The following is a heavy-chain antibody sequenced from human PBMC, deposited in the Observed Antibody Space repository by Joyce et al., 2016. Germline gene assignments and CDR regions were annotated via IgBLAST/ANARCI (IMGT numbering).Heavy chain of an antibody. Sequence: EVQLVQSGAEVKKPGESLKISCKGSGYSFTSHWIGWVRQMPGKGLEWMGIIYPGDSDTRYSPSCQGQVTISADKSISTAYLQWSSLKASDTAMYYCARSTLPGYCSSTSCYMRYYFDYWGQGTLVTVSS. CDR1: GYSFTSHW. J-gene: IGHJ4*02. CDR2: IYPGDSDT. CDR3: ARSTLPGYCSSTSCYMRYYFDY. V-gene: IGHV5-51*01. D-gene: IGHD2-2*02.